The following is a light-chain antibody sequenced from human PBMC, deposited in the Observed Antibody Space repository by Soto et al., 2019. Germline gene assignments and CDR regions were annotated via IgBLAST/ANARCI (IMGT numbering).Light chain of an antibody. CDR1: QSVSSSY. CDR3: QQRAGWPPT. V-gene: IGKV3-20*01. Sequence: EIVLTQSPGTLSLSPGERATLSCRASQSVSSSYLAWYQQKPGQAPRLLIYGASTRATGVPARFSGSGSGTDFTLTISSLEPEDFAVYFCQQRAGWPPTFGGGTKVDIK. CDR2: GAS. J-gene: IGKJ4*01.